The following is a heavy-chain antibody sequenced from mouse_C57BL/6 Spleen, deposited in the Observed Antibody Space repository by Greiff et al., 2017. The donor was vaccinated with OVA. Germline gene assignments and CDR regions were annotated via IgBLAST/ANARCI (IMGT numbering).Heavy chain of an antibody. J-gene: IGHJ2*01. D-gene: IGHD2-2*01. CDR1: GYTFTSYW. V-gene: IGHV1-69*01. Sequence: VQLQQPGAELVMPGASVKLSCKASGYTFTSYWMHWVQQRPGQGLEWIGEIDPSDSYTNYNQKFKGKSTLTVDKSYSTAYMQLSSLTSEDSAVYYCARTPSTMVTTYFDYWGQGTTLTVSS. CDR3: ARTPSTMVTTYFDY. CDR2: IDPSDSYT.